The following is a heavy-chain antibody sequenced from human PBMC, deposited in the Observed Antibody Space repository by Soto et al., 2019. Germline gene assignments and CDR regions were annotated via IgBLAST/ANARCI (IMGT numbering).Heavy chain of an antibody. CDR2: INHSGST. J-gene: IGHJ1*01. CDR1: GGSFSGYY. D-gene: IGHD6-19*01. CDR3: ARGWRIAVAGSFFQH. V-gene: IGHV4-34*01. Sequence: SETLSLTCAVYGGSFSGYYGSWIRQPPGKGLEWIGEINHSGSTNYNPSLQSRVTISVDTSKNQFSLKLSSVTAADTAVYYCARGWRIAVAGSFFQHWGQGTLVTVSS.